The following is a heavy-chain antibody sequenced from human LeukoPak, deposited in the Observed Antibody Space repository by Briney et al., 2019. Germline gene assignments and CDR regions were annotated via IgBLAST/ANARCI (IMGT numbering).Heavy chain of an antibody. J-gene: IGHJ1*01. V-gene: IGHV3-7*01. D-gene: IGHD3-10*01. CDR2: IKQDGSEK. CDR1: GFTFSSYW. Sequence: GGSLRLSCAASGFTFSSYWMSWVRQAPGKGLEWVANIKQDGSEKYYVDSVKGRFTISRDNAKNTLYLQMNSLRAEDTAVYYCARDNGVEYFQYWGQGTLVTVSS. CDR3: ARDNGVEYFQY.